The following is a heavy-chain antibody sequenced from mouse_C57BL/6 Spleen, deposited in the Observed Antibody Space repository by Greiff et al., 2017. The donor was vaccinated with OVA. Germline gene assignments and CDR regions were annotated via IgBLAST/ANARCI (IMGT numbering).Heavy chain of an antibody. CDR3: ARHGYDYDVRGRAMDY. J-gene: IGHJ4*01. CDR2: IWSDGST. D-gene: IGHD2-4*01. Sequence: VQLKESGPGLVAPSQSLSITCTVSGFSLTSYGVHWVRQPPGKGLEWLVVIWSDGSTTYNSALKSRLSISKDNSKSQVFLKMNSLQTDDTAMYYCARHGYDYDVRGRAMDYWGQGTSVTVSS. CDR1: GFSLTSYG. V-gene: IGHV2-6-1*01.